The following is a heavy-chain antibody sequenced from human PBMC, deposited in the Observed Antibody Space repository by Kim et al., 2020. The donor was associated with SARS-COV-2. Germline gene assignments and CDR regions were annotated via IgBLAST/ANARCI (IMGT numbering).Heavy chain of an antibody. CDR3: ARAPWLLPEY. V-gene: IGHV4-59*13. Sequence: SETLSLTCTVSGGSITNYFWSWIRQPPGKGLEWIGHIYYSGSTNYNPSLKSRVTISVDTSKNQFSLKLSSVTAADTAVYYCARAPWLLPEYWGQGTLVTVSS. D-gene: IGHD2-15*01. J-gene: IGHJ4*02. CDR2: IYYSGST. CDR1: GGSITNYF.